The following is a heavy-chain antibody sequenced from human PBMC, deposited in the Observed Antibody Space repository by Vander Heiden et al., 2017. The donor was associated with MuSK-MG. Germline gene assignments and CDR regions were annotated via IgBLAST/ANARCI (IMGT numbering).Heavy chain of an antibody. V-gene: IGHV3-23*04. CDR1: GFTFSSYA. J-gene: IGHJ4*02. CDR3: APAGEWELLTY. CDR2: ISGSGGST. Sequence: EVQLVESGGGLVQPGGSLRPSCAASGFTFSSYAMSWVRQAPGKGLEWVAAISGSGGSTYYADSVKGRFTISRDNSKNTLYLQMNSLRAEDTAVYYCAPAGEWELLTYWGQGTLVTVSS. D-gene: IGHD1-26*01.